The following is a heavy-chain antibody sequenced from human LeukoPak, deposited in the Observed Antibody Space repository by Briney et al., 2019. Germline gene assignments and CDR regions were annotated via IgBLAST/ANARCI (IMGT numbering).Heavy chain of an antibody. CDR1: GFTVSNNY. CDR3: ALTMVRGRDYYYGMDV. Sequence: GGSLRLSCAASGFTVSNNYMSWVRQAPGKGLEWVSVIYSGGSTYYADSVKGRFTISRDNSKNTLYLQMNSLRAEDTAVYYCALTMVRGRDYYYGMDVWGQGTTVTVSS. J-gene: IGHJ6*02. CDR2: IYSGGST. D-gene: IGHD3-10*01. V-gene: IGHV3-53*01.